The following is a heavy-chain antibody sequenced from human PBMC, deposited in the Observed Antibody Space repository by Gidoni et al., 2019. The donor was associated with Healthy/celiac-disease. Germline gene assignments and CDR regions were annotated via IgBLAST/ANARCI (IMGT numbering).Heavy chain of an antibody. V-gene: IGHV1-3*01. D-gene: IGHD3-9*01. CDR1: GYSFTSYA. Sequence: QVQLVQSGAEVKKPGASVKVSCKASGYSFTSYAMHWVRQAPGQRLEWMGWIHAGNGNTKYSQKYQGRVTSTRDTSASTAYMELSSLRSEDTAVYYCARPNYDILTGYLSSFDYWGQGTLVTVSS. J-gene: IGHJ4*02. CDR2: IHAGNGNT. CDR3: ARPNYDILTGYLSSFDY.